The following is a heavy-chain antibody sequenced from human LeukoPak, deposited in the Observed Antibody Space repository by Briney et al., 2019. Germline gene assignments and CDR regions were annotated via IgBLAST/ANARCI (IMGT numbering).Heavy chain of an antibody. V-gene: IGHV4-59*01. CDR2: IYYSGST. CDR3: ARGDDIVLFDY. D-gene: IGHD2-15*01. CDR1: GGSISSYY. Sequence: SETLSLTCTVSGGSISSYYWSWIRQPPGKGLEWIGYIYYSGSTNYNPSLKSRVTISVDTSKNQFSLKLSSVTAADTAVYYCARGDDIVLFDYWGQGTLVTVPS. J-gene: IGHJ4*02.